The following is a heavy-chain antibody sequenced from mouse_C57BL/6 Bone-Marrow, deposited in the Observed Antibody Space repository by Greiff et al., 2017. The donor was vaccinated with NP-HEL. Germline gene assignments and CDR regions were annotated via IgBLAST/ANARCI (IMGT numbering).Heavy chain of an antibody. Sequence: QVQLKESGAELARPGASVKLSCKASGYTFTSYGISWVKQRTGQGLEWIGEIYPRSGNTYYNEKFKGKATLTADKSSSTAYMELRSLTSEDSAVYFCARKGKSSSYYFDYWGQGTTLTVSS. J-gene: IGHJ2*01. V-gene: IGHV1-81*01. CDR3: ARKGKSSSYYFDY. CDR2: IYPRSGNT. D-gene: IGHD1-1*01. CDR1: GYTFTSYG.